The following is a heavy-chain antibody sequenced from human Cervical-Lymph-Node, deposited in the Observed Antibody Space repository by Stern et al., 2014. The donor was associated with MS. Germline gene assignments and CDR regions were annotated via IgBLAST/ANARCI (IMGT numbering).Heavy chain of an antibody. CDR2: ILPTFGTV. V-gene: IGHV1-69*01. D-gene: IGHD2-15*01. CDR1: GDTFSINS. CDR3: ARDQGGIAAD. J-gene: IGHJ4*02. Sequence: QVQLVQSGAEVKKPGSSVRVSCWASGDTFSINSFSWVRQAPGQGLEWVGGILPTFGTVNYVRKSHGRVTMTSVESTITVFLELRSLRSDDTVFYYCARDQGGIAADWGQGTLVTVSS.